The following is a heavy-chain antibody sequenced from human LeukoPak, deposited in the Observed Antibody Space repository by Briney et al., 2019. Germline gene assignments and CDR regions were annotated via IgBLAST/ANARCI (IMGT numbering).Heavy chain of an antibody. CDR1: GFTFSSYA. J-gene: IGHJ1*01. Sequence: GGSLRLSCAASGFTFSSYAMHWVRQAPGKGLEWVTVITYDGSNEYYADSVKGRITISRDNSKDTLYLQMNSLRAEDTAVYYWASGGDTDSRYFKYWGQGTLVTVSS. CDR3: ASGGDTDSRYFKY. CDR2: ITYDGSNE. D-gene: IGHD3-22*01. V-gene: IGHV3-30-3*01.